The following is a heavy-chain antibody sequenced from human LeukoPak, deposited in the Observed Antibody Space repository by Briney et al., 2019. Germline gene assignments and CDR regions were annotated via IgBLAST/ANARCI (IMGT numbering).Heavy chain of an antibody. D-gene: IGHD2-8*01. CDR2: ISGSGGST. Sequence: SGGSLRLSCAASGFTFSSYAMSWVRQAPGKGLEWVSAISGSGGSTYYADSVKGRLTISRDNSKNTLYLQMNSLRAEDTAVYYCAKALGYCTNGVCYAGDYWGQGTLVTVSS. CDR3: AKALGYCTNGVCYAGDY. CDR1: GFTFSSYA. V-gene: IGHV3-23*01. J-gene: IGHJ4*02.